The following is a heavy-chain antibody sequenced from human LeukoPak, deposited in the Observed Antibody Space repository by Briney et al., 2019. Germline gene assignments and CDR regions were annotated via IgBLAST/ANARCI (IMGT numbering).Heavy chain of an antibody. V-gene: IGHV3-49*03. Sequence: GGSLRLSCTASGFTFGDYAMSWFRQAPGKGLEWVGFIRSKAYGGTTEYAASVKGRFTISRDDSKSIAYLQMNSLKTEDTAVYYCTRDANGDYYYDSSGYYHWGQGTLVTVSS. CDR2: IRSKAYGGTT. CDR1: GFTFGDYA. J-gene: IGHJ5*02. CDR3: TRDANGDYYYDSSGYYH. D-gene: IGHD3-22*01.